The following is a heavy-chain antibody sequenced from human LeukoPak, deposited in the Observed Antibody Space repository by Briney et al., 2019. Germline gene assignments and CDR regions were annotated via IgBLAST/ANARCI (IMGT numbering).Heavy chain of an antibody. CDR2: IYYSGST. CDR3: ARGISDYGDYFDY. J-gene: IGHJ4*02. D-gene: IGHD4-17*01. Sequence: SETLSLTCTVSGGSISSGGYYWSWIRQHPGKGLEWIGYIYYSGSTYYNPSLKSRVTISVDTSKNQFSLKLSSVTAADTAVYYCARGISDYGDYFDYWDQGTLVTVSS. CDR1: GGSISSGGYY. V-gene: IGHV4-31*03.